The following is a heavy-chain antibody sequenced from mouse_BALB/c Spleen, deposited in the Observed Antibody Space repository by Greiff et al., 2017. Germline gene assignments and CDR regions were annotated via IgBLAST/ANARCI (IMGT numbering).Heavy chain of an antibody. Sequence: DVKLVESGGGLVKPGGSLKLSCAASGFTFSSYAMSWVRQSPEKRLEWVAEISSGGSYTYYPDTVTGRFTISRDNAKNTLYLEMSSLRSEDTAMYYCAREKNRYDVLDYWGQGTSVTVSS. J-gene: IGHJ4*01. CDR1: GFTFSSYA. V-gene: IGHV5-9-4*01. CDR3: AREKNRYDVLDY. CDR2: ISSGGSYT. D-gene: IGHD2-14*01.